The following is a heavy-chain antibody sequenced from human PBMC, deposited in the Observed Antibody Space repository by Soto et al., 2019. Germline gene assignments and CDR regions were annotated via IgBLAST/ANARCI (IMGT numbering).Heavy chain of an antibody. CDR1: GGSISNSAYY. Sequence: SETLSLTCTVSGGSISNSAYYWGWIRQPPGKGLEWIGSIYYSESTYYNPSLKSRVTISVDTSKNQFSLKLNSVTAPDTAVYFWARQTGGVVILENWFDPWGQGTLVTVSS. V-gene: IGHV4-39*01. J-gene: IGHJ5*02. D-gene: IGHD3-3*01. CDR3: ARQTGGVVILENWFDP. CDR2: IYYSEST.